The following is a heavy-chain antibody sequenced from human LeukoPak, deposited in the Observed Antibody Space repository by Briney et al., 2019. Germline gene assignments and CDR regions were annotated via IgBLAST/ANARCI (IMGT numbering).Heavy chain of an antibody. CDR1: GGSISSGGYS. CDR3: ARVSGAGYDGRGVFDY. D-gene: IGHD2-8*02. J-gene: IGHJ4*02. V-gene: IGHV4-61*08. CDR2: IYYSGST. Sequence: SETLSLTCAVSGGSISSGGYSWSWTRQPPGKGLEWIGYIYYSGSTNYNPSLKSRVTISVDTSKNQFSLKLSSVTAADTAVYYCARVSGAGYDGRGVFDYWGQGTLVTVSS.